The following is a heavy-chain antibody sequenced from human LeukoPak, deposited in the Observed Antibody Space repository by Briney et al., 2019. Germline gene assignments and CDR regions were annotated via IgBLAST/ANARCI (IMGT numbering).Heavy chain of an antibody. CDR2: ISGSGGST. V-gene: IGHV3-23*01. D-gene: IGHD2-15*01. CDR3: ARDRGRIVVVVAATSHFDY. J-gene: IGHJ4*02. Sequence: GGSLRLSCAASGFTFSSYAMSWVRQAPGKGLEWVSAISGSGGSTYYADSVKGRFAISRDNSKNTLYLQMNSLRAEDTAVYYCARDRGRIVVVVAATSHFDYWGQGTLVTVSS. CDR1: GFTFSSYA.